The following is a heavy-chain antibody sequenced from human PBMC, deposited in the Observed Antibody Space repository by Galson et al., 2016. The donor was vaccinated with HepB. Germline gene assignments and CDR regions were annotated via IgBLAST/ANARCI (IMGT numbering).Heavy chain of an antibody. V-gene: IGHV4-39*01. D-gene: IGHD5-18*01. J-gene: IGHJ3*01. CDR1: GGSISTSSFY. CDR2: ILYSGTT. CDR3: ARTGRSGSSYGGIQGTFDV. Sequence: SETLSLTCTVSGGSISTSSFYWGWIRQPPGKGLECIGNILYSGTTYNNPSLKSRVTITVDTSKNQFSLKLTSVTAADTAVYYCARTGRSGSSYGGIQGTFDVWGQGTMVTVSS.